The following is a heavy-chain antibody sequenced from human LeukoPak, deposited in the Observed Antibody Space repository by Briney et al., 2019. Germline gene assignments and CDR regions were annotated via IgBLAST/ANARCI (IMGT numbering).Heavy chain of an antibody. D-gene: IGHD3-10*01. Sequence: PGGSLRLSCTASGFTFGDYAMSWFRQAPGKGLEWVGFIRSKAYGGTTEYAASVKGRFTISRDDSKSISYLQMNSLKTEDTAVYYCTRDNYYGSGSPPFDYWGQGTLVTVSS. J-gene: IGHJ4*02. CDR3: TRDNYYGSGSPPFDY. CDR2: IRSKAYGGTT. CDR1: GFTFGDYA. V-gene: IGHV3-49*03.